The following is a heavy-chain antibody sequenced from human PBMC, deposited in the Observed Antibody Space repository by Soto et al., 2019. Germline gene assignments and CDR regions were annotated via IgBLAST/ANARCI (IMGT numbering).Heavy chain of an antibody. CDR2: ISYDGSNK. CDR1: GFTFSSYA. J-gene: IGHJ5*02. D-gene: IGHD3-22*01. CDR3: ARDTPNPGYYYDSSGYFFEP. Sequence: GGSLRLSCAASGFTFSSYAMHWVRQAPGKGLEWVAVISYDGSNKYYADSVKGRFTISRDNSKNTLYLQMNSLRAEDTAVYYCARDTPNPGYYYDSSGYFFEPWGQGTLVTVSS. V-gene: IGHV3-30-3*01.